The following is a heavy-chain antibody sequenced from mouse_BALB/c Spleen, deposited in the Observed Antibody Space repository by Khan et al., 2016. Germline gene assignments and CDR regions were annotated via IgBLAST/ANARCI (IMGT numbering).Heavy chain of an antibody. J-gene: IGHJ4*01. CDR2: INGNGGSI. Sequence: EVELVESGGGLVQPGGSLKLSCAASGFTFSTYGMSWVRQTPDKRLELVAIINGNGGSIYYPDSVKGRFTISSDHAKNTLYLQMSSLKSEDTAMYYCAREDYYGSSDATDYWGQGTSVTVSA. V-gene: IGHV5-6-3*01. CDR3: AREDYYGSSDATDY. D-gene: IGHD1-1*01. CDR1: GFTFSTYG.